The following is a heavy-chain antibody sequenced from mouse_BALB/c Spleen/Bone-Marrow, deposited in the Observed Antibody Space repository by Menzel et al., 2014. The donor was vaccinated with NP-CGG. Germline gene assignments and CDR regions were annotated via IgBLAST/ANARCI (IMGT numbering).Heavy chain of an antibody. CDR3: ARGGMGYDVYGYFDV. V-gene: IGHV1-69*02. CDR1: GYTFTSYW. CDR2: IDPSDSYT. Sequence: VKLQESGAELVKPGASVKLSCKASGYTFTSYWMHWVKQRPGQGLEWIGEIDPSDSYTNYNQKFKGKATLTVDKSSSTAYMQPRSLTSGASAVYYCARGGMGYDVYGYFDVWGAGTTVTVSS. J-gene: IGHJ1*01. D-gene: IGHD2-2*01.